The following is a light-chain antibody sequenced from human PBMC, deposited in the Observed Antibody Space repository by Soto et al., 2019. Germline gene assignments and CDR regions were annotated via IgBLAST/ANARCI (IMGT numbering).Light chain of an antibody. CDR1: QSAGRY. V-gene: IGKV3-11*01. J-gene: IGKJ4*01. Sequence: EIVLTQSPATLSLSPGERATLSCRASQSAGRYLGWYQQRPVQAPRLLIYDASNRATGIPARFSASGSGTDCTLTISSLEPEDFAVYYCLYSVWHLAFGGGTKVDSK. CDR2: DAS. CDR3: LYSVWHLA.